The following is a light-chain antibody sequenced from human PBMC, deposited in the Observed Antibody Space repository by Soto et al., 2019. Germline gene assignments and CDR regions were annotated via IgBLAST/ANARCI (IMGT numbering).Light chain of an antibody. CDR1: QSISSN. V-gene: IGKV3-15*01. CDR2: GTS. CDR3: QQYNTWSSIT. J-gene: IGKJ5*01. Sequence: EIVMTQSPATLSVSPGERVTLSCRASQSISSNLAWYQQKPGQAPSLLMYGTSTRATGIPARFSGSGSGTEFTLTISSLQSKDFAVYYCQQYNTWSSITFGQGTRLEIK.